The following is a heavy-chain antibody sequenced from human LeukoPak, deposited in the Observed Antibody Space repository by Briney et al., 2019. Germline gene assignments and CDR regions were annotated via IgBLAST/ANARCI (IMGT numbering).Heavy chain of an antibody. CDR1: GFTFSSYE. V-gene: IGHV3-48*03. CDR3: AGAGTPTGYCSGGSCYNYYYNYMDV. J-gene: IGHJ6*03. D-gene: IGHD2-15*01. CDR2: ISSSGSTI. Sequence: GGSLRLSCAASGFTFSSYEMNWVRQAPGKGLEWVSYISSSGSTIYYADSVKGRFTISRDNAKNSLYLQMNSLRAEDTAVYYCAGAGTPTGYCSGGSCYNYYYNYMDVWGKGTTVTVSS.